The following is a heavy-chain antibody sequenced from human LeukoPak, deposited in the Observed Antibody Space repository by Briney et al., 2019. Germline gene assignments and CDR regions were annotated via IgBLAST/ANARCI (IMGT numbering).Heavy chain of an antibody. CDR3: AKDTAAAGTGGFDY. CDR2: ISGSGGST. Sequence: GGSLRLSCAASGFTFSSYAMSWVRKAPGKGLEWVSAISGSGGSTYYADSVKGRFTISRDNSKNTLYLQMNSLRAEDTAVYYCAKDTAAAGTGGFDYWGQGTLVTVSS. D-gene: IGHD6-13*01. J-gene: IGHJ4*02. CDR1: GFTFSSYA. V-gene: IGHV3-23*01.